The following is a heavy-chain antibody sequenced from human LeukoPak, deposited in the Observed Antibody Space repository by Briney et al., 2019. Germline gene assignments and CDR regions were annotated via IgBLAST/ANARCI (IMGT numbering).Heavy chain of an antibody. CDR3: ARLIVGCTDGVCYKGHLY. CDR2: IYTSGST. V-gene: IGHV4-61*02. Sequence: SETLSLTCTVSGGSISSGSYYWSWIRQPAGKGLEWIGRIYTSGSTNYNPSLKSRVTISVDTSKNQFSLKLSSVTAADTAVYYCARLIVGCTDGVCYKGHLYWGQGTLVTVSS. D-gene: IGHD2-8*01. CDR1: GGSISSGSYY. J-gene: IGHJ4*02.